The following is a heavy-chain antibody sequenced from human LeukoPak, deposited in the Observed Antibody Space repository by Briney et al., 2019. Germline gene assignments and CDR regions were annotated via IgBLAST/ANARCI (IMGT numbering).Heavy chain of an antibody. CDR1: GFTFSSYA. CDR2: ISGSGGST. Sequence: GGSLRLSCAASGFTFSSYAMSWVRQAPGKGLEWVSAISGSGGSTYYADSVKGRFTISRDNAKNTLYLQMNSLRAEDTALYYCAKGGGIHPLSQPDDYWGQGTLVTVSS. CDR3: AKGGGIHPLSQPDDY. D-gene: IGHD5-18*01. J-gene: IGHJ4*02. V-gene: IGHV3-23*01.